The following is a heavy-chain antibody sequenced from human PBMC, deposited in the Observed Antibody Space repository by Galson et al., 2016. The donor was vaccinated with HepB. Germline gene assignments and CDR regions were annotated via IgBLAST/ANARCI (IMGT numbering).Heavy chain of an antibody. Sequence: SLRLSCAASGFSVSRNYMGWVRQAPGKGLEWVSLIYSAGSTYYADSVQGRFIISRDNSRNTLYLQMNSLRVEDTAVYYCAKGCSSLRRFFDYWGRGILVTVSS. CDR2: IYSAGST. D-gene: IGHD2-15*01. CDR1: GFSVSRNY. CDR3: AKGCSSLRRFFDY. J-gene: IGHJ4*02. V-gene: IGHV3-53*01.